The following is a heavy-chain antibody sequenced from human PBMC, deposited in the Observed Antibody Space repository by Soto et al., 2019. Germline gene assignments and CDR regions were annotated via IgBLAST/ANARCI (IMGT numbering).Heavy chain of an antibody. V-gene: IGHV3-23*01. J-gene: IGHJ6*02. CDR3: AKGGALQPADYYYGMDV. CDR2: VRGGGDLT. Sequence: PGGSLRLSCAASGFTFSNYAMSWVRQAPGKGLEWITSVRGGGDLTYYADSVKGRFTISRDNSQNTMNLQMHGLRAEDSAVYYCAKGGALQPADYYYGMDVWGQGTTVTVSS. D-gene: IGHD3-10*01. CDR1: GFTFSNYA.